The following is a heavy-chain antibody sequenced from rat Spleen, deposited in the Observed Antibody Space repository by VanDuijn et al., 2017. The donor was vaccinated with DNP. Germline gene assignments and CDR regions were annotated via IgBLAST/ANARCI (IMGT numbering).Heavy chain of an antibody. J-gene: IGHJ4*01. CDR3: ARVGDLHDGGGGDVLDA. CDR1: GFTFSYYW. V-gene: IGHV5-31*01. CDR2: ITGGSGIT. Sequence: EVQLVESGGDLVQPGRSLKLSCVASGFTFSYYWMAWIRQVPGKGLEWIASITGGSGITSYPDSVKGRFTISRDDAKNTLSLQMNSLRSEDTATYYCARVGDLHDGGGGDVLDAWGQGTSVTVSS. D-gene: IGHD1-12*02.